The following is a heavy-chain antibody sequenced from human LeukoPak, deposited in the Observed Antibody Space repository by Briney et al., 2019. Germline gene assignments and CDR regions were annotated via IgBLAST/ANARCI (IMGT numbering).Heavy chain of an antibody. V-gene: IGHV4-59*08. CDR3: ARQGGGFWYFDL. D-gene: IGHD6-25*01. J-gene: IGHJ2*01. Sequence: SGTLSLTYTVSGGSISSYYWSWIRQPPGKGLEWIGYIYYSGSTNYNPSLKSRVTISVDTSKNQFSLKLSSVTAADTAVYYCARQGGGFWYFDLWGRGTLVTVSS. CDR1: GGSISSYY. CDR2: IYYSGST.